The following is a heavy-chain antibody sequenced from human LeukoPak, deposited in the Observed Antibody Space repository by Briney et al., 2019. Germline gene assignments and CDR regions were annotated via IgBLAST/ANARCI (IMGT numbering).Heavy chain of an antibody. D-gene: IGHD1-26*01. CDR2: IYYSGST. J-gene: IGHJ6*02. CDR1: GGSISSYY. V-gene: IGHV4-59*08. CDR3: ERRWGSATYYSNYYGMDV. Sequence: SETLSLTCSVSGGSISSYYWSWIRQPPGKGLEWLGYIYYSGSTNYNPSLKSRVTISVDTSKNQFSLRLTSVTAADTAVYYCERRWGSATYYSNYYGMDVWGQGTTVTVSS.